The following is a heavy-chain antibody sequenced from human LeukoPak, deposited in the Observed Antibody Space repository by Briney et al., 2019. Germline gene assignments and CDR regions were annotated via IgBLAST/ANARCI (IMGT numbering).Heavy chain of an antibody. Sequence: GGSLRLSCAASGFTFSNYFMHWVRQAPGKGLVWVSRINSDGTSTMHADSVKGRFTISRDNAKNTLYLQMNSLRDEDTAVYYCARRVDATRWFDPWGQGTLVTVSS. CDR3: ARRVDATRWFDP. D-gene: IGHD2-15*01. CDR2: INSDGTST. CDR1: GFTFSNYF. J-gene: IGHJ5*02. V-gene: IGHV3-74*03.